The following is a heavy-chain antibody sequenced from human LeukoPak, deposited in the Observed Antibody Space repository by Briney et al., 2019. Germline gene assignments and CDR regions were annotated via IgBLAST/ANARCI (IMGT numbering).Heavy chain of an antibody. D-gene: IGHD2-21*02. V-gene: IGHV3-48*03. Sequence: PGGSLRLSCAASGFTFSDYEMNWVRQAPGKGLEWVSFISASGSTIYYADSVKGRFTISRDNAKNSLYLQMNSLRVEDTAVYYCAGERNCGGDCYQGSWFDPWGQGTLVTVSS. CDR3: AGERNCGGDCYQGSWFDP. J-gene: IGHJ5*02. CDR2: ISASGSTI. CDR1: GFTFSDYE.